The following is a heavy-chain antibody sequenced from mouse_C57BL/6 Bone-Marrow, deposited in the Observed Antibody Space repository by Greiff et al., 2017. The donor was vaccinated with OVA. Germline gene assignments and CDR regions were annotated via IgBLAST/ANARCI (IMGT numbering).Heavy chain of an antibody. CDR2: IDPSDSYT. CDR1: GYTFTSYW. V-gene: IGHV1-69*01. J-gene: IGHJ2*01. Sequence: QVQLQQPGAELVMPGASVKLSCKASGYTFTSYWMHWVKQRPGQGLEWIGEIDPSDSYTNYNQKFKGKSTLTVDKSSSTAYMQLSSLTSEDSAVYYCAREGERTFDYWGQGTTLTVSS. CDR3: AREGERTFDY.